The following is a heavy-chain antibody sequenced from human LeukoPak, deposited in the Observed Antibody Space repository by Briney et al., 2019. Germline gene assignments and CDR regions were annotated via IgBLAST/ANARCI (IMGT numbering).Heavy chain of an antibody. CDR1: GFTFSSHG. D-gene: IGHD3-3*01. J-gene: IGHJ5*01. CDR3: AKGGRITLFGVVDS. CDR2: LRYDGSNA. Sequence: GGSLRLSCAASGFTFSSHGIRWVRQAPGKGPEWVAFLRYDGSNAYYSDSVKGRFTISRDNSRNTVHLEMNRLRPEDTAVYYCAKGGRITLFGVVDSWGQGTLVTVSS. V-gene: IGHV3-30*02.